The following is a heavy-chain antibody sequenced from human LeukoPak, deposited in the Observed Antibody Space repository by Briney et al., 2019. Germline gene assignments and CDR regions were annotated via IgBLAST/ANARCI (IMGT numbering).Heavy chain of an antibody. CDR1: GFTFSSYA. Sequence: GGSLRLSCAASGFTFSSYAMSWVRQAPGKGLEWVSIINKSGGSTNYTDSVKGRFTISRDNSKNTLYLQMNSLRAEDTAVYYCAKESRDPGDYSPYYFDYWGQGTLVTVSS. V-gene: IGHV3-23*01. D-gene: IGHD4-17*01. CDR2: INKSGGST. J-gene: IGHJ4*02. CDR3: AKESRDPGDYSPYYFDY.